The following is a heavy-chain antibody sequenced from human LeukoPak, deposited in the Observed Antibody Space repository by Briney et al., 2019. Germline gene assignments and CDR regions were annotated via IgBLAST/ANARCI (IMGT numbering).Heavy chain of an antibody. J-gene: IGHJ6*02. Sequence: SETLSLTCTVSGGSISTFYWSWIRQSPGKGLEWIGYIYYSGNTCYNPSLKSRVTISVDTSKNQFSLKLSSVTAADRAVYYCARETSGYYGMDVWGQGTTVTVSS. D-gene: IGHD3-3*01. CDR1: GGSISTFY. V-gene: IGHV4-59*01. CDR3: ARETSGYYGMDV. CDR2: IYYSGNT.